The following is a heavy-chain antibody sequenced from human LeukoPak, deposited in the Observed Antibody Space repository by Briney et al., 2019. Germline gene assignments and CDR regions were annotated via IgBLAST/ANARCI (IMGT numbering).Heavy chain of an antibody. CDR3: ARDQYYGSGSFDY. J-gene: IGHJ4*02. CDR2: INPNSGGT. Sequence: ASVKVSRKASGYTFTGYYMHWVRQAPGQGLEWMGRINPNSGGTNYAQKFQGRVTMTRDTSISTAYMELSRLRSDDTAVYYCARDQYYGSGSFDYWGQGTLVTVSS. V-gene: IGHV1-2*06. CDR1: GYTFTGYY. D-gene: IGHD3-10*01.